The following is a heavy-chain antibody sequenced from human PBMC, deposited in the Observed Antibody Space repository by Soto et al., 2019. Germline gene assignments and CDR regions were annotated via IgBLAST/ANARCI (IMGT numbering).Heavy chain of an antibody. V-gene: IGHV1-46*01. CDR1: GYTFTSYY. CDR2: INPSGGST. CDR3: ARAIGYDAFDI. Sequence: GASVKVSCKASGYTFTSYYMHWVLQAPGQGLEWMGIINPSGGSTSYAQKFQGRVTMTRDTSTSTAYMELSRLRSDDTAVYYCARAIGYDAFDIWGQGTMVTVSS. D-gene: IGHD2-15*01. J-gene: IGHJ3*02.